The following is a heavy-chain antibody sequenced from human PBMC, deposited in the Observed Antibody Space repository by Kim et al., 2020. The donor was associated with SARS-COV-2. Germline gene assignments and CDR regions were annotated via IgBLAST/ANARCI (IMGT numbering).Heavy chain of an antibody. Sequence: KFQGRVTMTEDTSTDTAYMELSSLRSEDTAVYYCATDRDSSSWQNWYFDLWGRGTLVTVSS. D-gene: IGHD6-13*01. J-gene: IGHJ2*01. CDR3: ATDRDSSSWQNWYFDL. V-gene: IGHV1-24*01.